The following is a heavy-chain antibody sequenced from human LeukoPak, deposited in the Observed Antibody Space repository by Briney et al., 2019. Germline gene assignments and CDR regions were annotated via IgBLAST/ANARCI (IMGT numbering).Heavy chain of an antibody. Sequence: GGSLRLSCTASGFKFRNFGMNWVRQAPGKGLEWVSGISWNSYTIDYADSVRGRFTISRDNAKNSLYLQMNSLRPEDTALYYSAKDIGAGASGSGNYYYYYGLDVWGQGTTVTVSS. J-gene: IGHJ6*02. D-gene: IGHD3-10*01. V-gene: IGHV3-9*01. CDR3: AKDIGAGASGSGNYYYYYGLDV. CDR1: GFKFRNFG. CDR2: ISWNSYTI.